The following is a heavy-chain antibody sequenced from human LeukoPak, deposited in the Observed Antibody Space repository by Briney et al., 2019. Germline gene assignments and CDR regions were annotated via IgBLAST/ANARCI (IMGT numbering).Heavy chain of an antibody. Sequence: PSETLSLTCAVYGGSFSGYYWSWIRQPPGKGLEWIGEINHSGRTNSNPSLKSRVTISVDTSKNQFSLKLSSVTAADTAVYYCARAWGSGSHRSWFDPWGQGTLVTVSS. J-gene: IGHJ5*02. V-gene: IGHV4-34*01. CDR3: ARAWGSGSHRSWFDP. CDR1: GGSFSGYY. D-gene: IGHD1-26*01. CDR2: INHSGRT.